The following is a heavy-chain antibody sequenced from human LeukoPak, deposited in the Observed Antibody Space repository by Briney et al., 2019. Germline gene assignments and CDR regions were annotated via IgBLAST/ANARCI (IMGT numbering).Heavy chain of an antibody. CDR1: GFTFSSYA. V-gene: IGHV3-23*01. CDR3: AKDAFYYDSSGYYDGGSFDY. D-gene: IGHD3-22*01. CDR2: IRGSGDKT. J-gene: IGHJ4*02. Sequence: GGSLRLSCAASGFTFSSYAMSWVRQAPGKGLEWVSGIRGSGDKTYYTDSVKGRFTISRDSSKNTLFLQMNSLRAEDTAIYYCAKDAFYYDSSGYYDGGSFDYWGQGTLVTVSS.